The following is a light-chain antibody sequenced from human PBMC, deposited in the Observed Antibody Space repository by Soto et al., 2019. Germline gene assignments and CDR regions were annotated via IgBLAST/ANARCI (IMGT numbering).Light chain of an antibody. Sequence: VLTQSPGTLSLSRGKRATLSCRASKSVYVGLAWYHRKPVQALRLLIYDASVRATGTSARCSGSGSGTAFTITISSLEPEDFAFYYCQQRTTWSTFGQGTRLEIK. CDR3: QQRTTWST. V-gene: IGKV3-11*01. CDR1: KSVYVG. J-gene: IGKJ5*01. CDR2: DAS.